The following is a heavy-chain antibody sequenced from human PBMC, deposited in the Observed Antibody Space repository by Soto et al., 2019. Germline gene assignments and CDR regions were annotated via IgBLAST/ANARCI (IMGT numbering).Heavy chain of an antibody. CDR1: GFTFSSYA. J-gene: IGHJ3*02. Sequence: EVQLLESGGGLVQPGGSLRLSCAASGFTFSSYAMSWVRQAPGKGLEWVSAISGSGGSTYYADSVKGRFTISRDNSKNTLYLQMNSRRAEDTAVYYCAKVYKSYDSSHNPPPNTDAFDIWGQGTMVTVSS. V-gene: IGHV3-23*01. CDR2: ISGSGGST. CDR3: AKVYKSYDSSHNPPPNTDAFDI. D-gene: IGHD3-22*01.